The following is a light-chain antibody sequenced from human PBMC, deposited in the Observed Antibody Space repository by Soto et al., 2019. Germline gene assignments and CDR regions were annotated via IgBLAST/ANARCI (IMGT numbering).Light chain of an antibody. CDR2: EVT. V-gene: IGLV2-8*01. CDR3: SSYAGRNNFV. J-gene: IGLJ1*01. CDR1: SSDVGYYDY. Sequence: QSVLTQPPSASGFPGQSVTISCTGTSSDVGYYDYVSWYQQHPGKAPKLVIYEVTKRPSGVPDRVSASKSGNTASLTVSGLRAEDEADYYCSSYAGRNNFVFGSGTKVTV.